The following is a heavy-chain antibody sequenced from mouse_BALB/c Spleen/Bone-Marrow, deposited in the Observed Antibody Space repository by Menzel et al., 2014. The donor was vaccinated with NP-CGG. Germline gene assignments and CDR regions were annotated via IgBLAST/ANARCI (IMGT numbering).Heavy chain of an antibody. CDR2: IWAGGST. CDR1: GFSLTSYG. CDR3: ARKDYGSRGGYFDV. Sequence: VKLMESGPGLVSPSQSLSITCTVSGFSLTSYGVHWVRQPPGKGLESLGLIWAGGSTNYNSALMSRLSISKDNSKSXVLLKMNSLQTDDTAMYYCARKDYGSRGGYFDVWGAGTTVTVSS. V-gene: IGHV2-9*02. D-gene: IGHD1-1*01. J-gene: IGHJ1*01.